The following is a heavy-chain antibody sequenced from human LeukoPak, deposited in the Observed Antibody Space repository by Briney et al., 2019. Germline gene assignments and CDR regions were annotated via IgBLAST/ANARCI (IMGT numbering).Heavy chain of an antibody. CDR1: SGSVSGYY. D-gene: IGHD3-22*01. J-gene: IGHJ4*02. CDR2: INHSGST. CDR3: ARGHYYDSSGYYGY. V-gene: IGHV4-34*01. Sequence: SETLSLTCAVYSGSVSGYYWSWIRQPPGKGLEWLGEINHSGSTNYNPSLKSRVTISVDTSKNQFSLKLSSVTAADTAVYYCARGHYYDSSGYYGYWGQGTLVTVSS.